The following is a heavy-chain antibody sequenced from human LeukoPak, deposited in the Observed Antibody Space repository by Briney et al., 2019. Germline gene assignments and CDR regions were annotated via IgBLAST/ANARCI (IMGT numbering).Heavy chain of an antibody. V-gene: IGHV3-30*02. D-gene: IGHD2-21*01. J-gene: IGHJ4*02. CDR1: RFTFRNYG. CDR3: AKDRDCGGDCY. CDR2: IWYDGSNK. Sequence: GGSLRLSCAASRFTFRNYGMHWVRQAPGKGLEWVAFIWYDGSNKYYADSVKGRFTIARDNSKNMLYLKMNSLRAEDTAVYYCAKDRDCGGDCYWGQGTLVTVSS.